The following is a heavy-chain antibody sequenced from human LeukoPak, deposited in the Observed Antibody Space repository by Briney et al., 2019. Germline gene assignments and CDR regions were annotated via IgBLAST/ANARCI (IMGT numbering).Heavy chain of an antibody. Sequence: GGSLRLSCAASGFTFSSYAMHWVRQAPGKGLEWVAVIPYDGSNKYYADSVKGRFTISRDNSKNTLYLQMNSLRAEDTAVHYCARSVQLGTELDYWGQGTLVTVSS. CDR1: GFTFSSYA. CDR2: IPYDGSNK. D-gene: IGHD6-13*01. J-gene: IGHJ4*02. CDR3: ARSVQLGTELDY. V-gene: IGHV3-30*04.